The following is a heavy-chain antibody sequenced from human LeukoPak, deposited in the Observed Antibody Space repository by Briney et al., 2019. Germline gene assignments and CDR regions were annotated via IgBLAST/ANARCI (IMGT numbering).Heavy chain of an antibody. V-gene: IGHV4-34*01. CDR1: GGPFSGYY. CDR3: ASLVIGSGYYYYYGMDV. J-gene: IGHJ6*02. D-gene: IGHD3-16*02. Sequence: SETLSLTCAVYGGPFSGYYWSWIRQPPGKGLEWIGEINHSGSTNYNPSLKSRVTISVDTSKNQFSLKLSSVTAADTAVYYCASLVIGSGYYYYYGMDVWGQGTTVTVSS. CDR2: INHSGST.